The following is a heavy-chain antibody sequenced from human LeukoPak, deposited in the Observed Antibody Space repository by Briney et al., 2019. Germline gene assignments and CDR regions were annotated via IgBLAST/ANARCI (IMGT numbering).Heavy chain of an antibody. CDR2: IRYDGRNK. CDR1: GFTFSSYG. D-gene: IGHD3-16*01. J-gene: IGHJ4*02. V-gene: IGHV3-30*02. Sequence: GGSLRLSCAASGFTFSSYGMHWVRQAPGKGLEWVAFIRYDGRNKYYADSVKGRFTISRDNSKNTLYLQMNSLRAEDTAVYYCAKDWGSYSLGYWGQGTLVTVSS. CDR3: AKDWGSYSLGY.